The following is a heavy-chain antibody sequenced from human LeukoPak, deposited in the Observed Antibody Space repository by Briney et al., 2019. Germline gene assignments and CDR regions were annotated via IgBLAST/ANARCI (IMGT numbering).Heavy chain of an antibody. D-gene: IGHD6-13*01. CDR1: GFTFSSYE. V-gene: IGHV3-21*01. Sequence: AGGSLRLSCAASGFTFSSYEMNWVRRAPGKGLEWVSSISSSSSYIYYADSVKGRFTISRDNAKNSLYLQMNSLRAEDTAVYYCARDDSSSWYDFWFDPWGQGTLVTVSS. CDR3: ARDDSSSWYDFWFDP. J-gene: IGHJ5*02. CDR2: ISSSSSYI.